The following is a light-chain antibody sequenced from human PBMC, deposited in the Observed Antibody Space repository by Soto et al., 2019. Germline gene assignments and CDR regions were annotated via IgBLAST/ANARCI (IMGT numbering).Light chain of an antibody. V-gene: IGKV1-27*01. CDR2: AAS. Sequence: DIQVTQYPSSLSASVGDRVTITCRASQGIKNYLAWYQQKPGEIPKLLIYAASTLESGIPPRFSGSGSGTDFTFTISSLQPEDIATYYCQQYDNLPLTFGGGTKVDIK. CDR1: QGIKNY. CDR3: QQYDNLPLT. J-gene: IGKJ4*01.